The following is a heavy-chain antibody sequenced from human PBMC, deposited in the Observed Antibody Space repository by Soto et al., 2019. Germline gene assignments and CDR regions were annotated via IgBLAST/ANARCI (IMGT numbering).Heavy chain of an antibody. J-gene: IGHJ4*02. Sequence: ASVKVSCKASGYTFTSYAMHWVRQAPGQRLEWMGWINAGNGNTKYSQKFQGRVTITRDTSASTAYMELSSLRSEDTAVYYCARSWIQLWIFDYWGQGTLVTVSS. CDR2: INAGNGNT. V-gene: IGHV1-3*01. D-gene: IGHD5-18*01. CDR3: ARSWIQLWIFDY. CDR1: GYTFTSYA.